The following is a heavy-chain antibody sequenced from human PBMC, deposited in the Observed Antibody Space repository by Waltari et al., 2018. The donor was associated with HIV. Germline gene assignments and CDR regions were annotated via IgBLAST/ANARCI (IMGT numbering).Heavy chain of an antibody. Sequence: QVQLLQSGPEVRKPGASVKVSCRAPGYNFPGYYMHWVRQAPGQGLEWMGWINPNSGNTHFAQKFKGRVTLTRVTSIRTAYLEMRRLKSDDTAIYYCARDGVGDAAFDYWGQGTLVTVS. CDR2: INPNSGNT. CDR1: GYNFPGYY. D-gene: IGHD1-26*01. V-gene: IGHV1-2*02. CDR3: ARDGVGDAAFDY. J-gene: IGHJ4*02.